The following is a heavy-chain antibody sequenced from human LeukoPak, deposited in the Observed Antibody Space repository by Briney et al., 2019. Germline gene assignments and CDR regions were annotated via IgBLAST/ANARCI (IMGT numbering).Heavy chain of an antibody. D-gene: IGHD1-26*01. Sequence: PGGSLRLSCAASGFTFSSYGMSWVRQAPGKGLEWVAFIRYDGSNEYYADSVRGRFTISRDNSKNTLYLQMNSLRAEDTAVYYCAGNSGSSRWYYYYMDVWGKGTTVTVSS. V-gene: IGHV3-30*02. CDR1: GFTFSSYG. J-gene: IGHJ6*03. CDR3: AGNSGSSRWYYYYMDV. CDR2: IRYDGSNE.